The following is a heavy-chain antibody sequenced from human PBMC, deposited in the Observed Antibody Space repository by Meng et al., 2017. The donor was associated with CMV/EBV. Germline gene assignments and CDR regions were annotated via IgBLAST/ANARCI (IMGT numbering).Heavy chain of an antibody. D-gene: IGHD2-2*01. V-gene: IGHV1-8*01. Sequence: ASVKVSCKASGYTFTSYDINWVRQATGQGLEWMGWMNPNSGNTGYAQKFQGRVTMTRNTSISTAYMELSSLRSEDTAVYYCARGRGVVPAAIVQNWFDPWGQGTTVTVSS. CDR2: MNPNSGNT. CDR1: GYTFTSYD. J-gene: IGHJ5*01. CDR3: ARGRGVVPAAIVQNWFDP.